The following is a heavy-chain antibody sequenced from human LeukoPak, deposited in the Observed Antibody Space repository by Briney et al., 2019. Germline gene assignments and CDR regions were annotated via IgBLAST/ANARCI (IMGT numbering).Heavy chain of an antibody. J-gene: IGHJ4*02. CDR3: ARRGTSSSWAHFDY. V-gene: IGHV3-7*05. D-gene: IGHD6-13*01. CDR1: GFTFSSYW. Sequence: GGSLRLSCAASGFTFSSYWLTWVRQAPGKGLEWVANIKQDGSEKYYVDSVKGRFTNSRDNVKNSLYLQMNSLGDEDTAVYYCARRGTSSSWAHFDYWGQGTLVTVSS. CDR2: IKQDGSEK.